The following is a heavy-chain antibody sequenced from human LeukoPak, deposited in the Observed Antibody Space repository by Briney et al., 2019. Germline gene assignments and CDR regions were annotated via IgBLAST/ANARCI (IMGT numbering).Heavy chain of an antibody. CDR2: ISSSSSTI. V-gene: IGHV3-48*01. Sequence: GGSLRLSCAASGFTFSSYSMNWVRQAPGKGLEWVSYISSSSSTIYYADSVKGRFTISRDNAKNSLYLQMNSLRAEDTAVYYCAGENNWNYGTFDYWGQGTLVTVSS. CDR3: AGENNWNYGTFDY. J-gene: IGHJ4*02. D-gene: IGHD1-7*01. CDR1: GFTFSSYS.